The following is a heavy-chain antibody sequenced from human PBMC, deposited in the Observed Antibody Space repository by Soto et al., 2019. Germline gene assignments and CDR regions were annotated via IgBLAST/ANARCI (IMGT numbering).Heavy chain of an antibody. D-gene: IGHD3-10*01. CDR1: GGSFSSSSYY. V-gene: IGHV4-39*01. CDR2: IYYSGST. CDR3: ARHWITMVRGVCHFDY. Sequence: QLQLQESGPGLVKPSETLSLTCTVSGGSFSSSSYYWGWIRQPPGKGLEWIGSIYYSGSTYYNPSLKSRVTMPXXPXKXXFSLKLISVTAADTAVYYCARHWITMVRGVCHFDYWGQGTLVTVSS. J-gene: IGHJ4*02.